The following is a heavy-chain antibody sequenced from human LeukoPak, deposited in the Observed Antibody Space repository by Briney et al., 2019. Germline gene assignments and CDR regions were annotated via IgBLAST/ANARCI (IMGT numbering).Heavy chain of an antibody. CDR1: GDSINSYY. V-gene: IGHV4-59*08. Sequence: SETLSLTCTVSGDSINSYYWNWIRQPPGKGLEWIGYIYSSGSTNYNPSLKSRVTISVDTSKNHFSLKLSSVTAADTAVYYCARPGGYSYGYIDYWGQGTLVTVSS. CDR2: IYSSGST. D-gene: IGHD5-18*01. J-gene: IGHJ4*02. CDR3: ARPGGYSYGYIDY.